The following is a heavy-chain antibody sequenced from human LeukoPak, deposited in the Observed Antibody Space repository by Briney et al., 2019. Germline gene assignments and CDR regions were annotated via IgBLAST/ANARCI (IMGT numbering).Heavy chain of an antibody. D-gene: IGHD3-3*02. CDR3: ARETTPEHFYYGMDV. CDR1: GFTFSSYG. J-gene: IGHJ6*02. CDR2: IWNDGNSK. V-gene: IGHV3-33*01. Sequence: GGSLGLSCAASGFTFSSYGMHWVRQAPGKGLEWMAVIWNDGNSKNYANSVKGRFTISRDNSKNTLFLQMNSLRAEDTAVYYCARETTPEHFYYGMDVWGQGTTVTVSS.